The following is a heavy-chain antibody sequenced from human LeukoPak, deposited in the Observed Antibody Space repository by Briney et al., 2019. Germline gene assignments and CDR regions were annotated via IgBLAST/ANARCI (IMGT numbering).Heavy chain of an antibody. CDR3: VRGLVGYD. V-gene: IGHV3-53*01. Sequence: GGSLRLSCAASGFTVSNNHMSWVRQAPGKGLEWVSVVYSGGGTYYAGSVEGRFTISRDISKNALYLQMNSVRPEDTAVYYCVRGLVGYDWGQGTRVTVSS. J-gene: IGHJ4*02. CDR2: VYSGGGT. CDR1: GFTVSNNH. D-gene: IGHD2-8*02.